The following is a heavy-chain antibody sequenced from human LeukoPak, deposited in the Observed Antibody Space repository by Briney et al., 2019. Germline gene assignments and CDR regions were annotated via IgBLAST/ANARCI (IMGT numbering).Heavy chain of an antibody. CDR1: GGSFSGYY. CDR2: INHSGST. D-gene: IGHD5-18*01. Sequence: SETLSLTCAVYGGSFSGYYWSWSRQPPGKGLEWIGEINHSGSTNYNPSLKSRVTISVDTSKNQFSLKLSSVTAADTAVYYCARWDTAMVTNWFDPWGQGTLVTVSS. J-gene: IGHJ5*02. V-gene: IGHV4-34*01. CDR3: ARWDTAMVTNWFDP.